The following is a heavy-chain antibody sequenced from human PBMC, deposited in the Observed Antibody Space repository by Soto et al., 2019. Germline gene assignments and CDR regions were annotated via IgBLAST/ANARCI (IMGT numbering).Heavy chain of an antibody. J-gene: IGHJ6*02. Sequence: SETLSLTCTVSGGSISSGDYYWSWIRQPPGKGLEWIGYIYYSGSTYYNPSLKSRVTISVDTSKNQFSLKLSSVTAADKAVYYCAPGGVIKHSYYYYAMEVWGQGTTVTV. V-gene: IGHV4-30-4*01. D-gene: IGHD3-10*01. CDR1: GGSISSGDYY. CDR2: IYYSGST. CDR3: APGGVIKHSYYYYAMEV.